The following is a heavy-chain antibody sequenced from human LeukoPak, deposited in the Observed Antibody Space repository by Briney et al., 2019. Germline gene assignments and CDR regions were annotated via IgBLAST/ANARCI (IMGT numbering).Heavy chain of an antibody. D-gene: IGHD2-15*01. Sequence: PGGSLRLSCAASGFTFSSYSMNWVRQAPGKGLEWVSSISSSSSYIYYADSVKGRFTISRDNAKNSLYLQMNSLGADDTAVYYCAKDPYRVVFATGNYLDPWGQGTLVTVSS. V-gene: IGHV3-21*01. CDR3: AKDPYRVVFATGNYLDP. CDR1: GFTFSSYS. J-gene: IGHJ5*02. CDR2: ISSSSSYI.